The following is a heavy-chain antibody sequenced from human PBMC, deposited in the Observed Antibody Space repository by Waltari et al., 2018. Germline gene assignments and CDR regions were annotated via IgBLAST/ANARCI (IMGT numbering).Heavy chain of an antibody. D-gene: IGHD2-15*01. CDR3: ARDRGRGLYLDT. Sequence: QLQLQESGPGLVRPSGTLSLICAVSGDSMGSTDCWSWVRQPPEKGREWIGQVRGDGRTNYNPSFASRVIISLDTSTHHFALEMTSATAADTALYYCARDRGRGLYLDTWGQGILVTVAP. J-gene: IGHJ4*02. CDR2: VRGDGRT. V-gene: IGHV4-4*02. CDR1: GDSMGSTDC.